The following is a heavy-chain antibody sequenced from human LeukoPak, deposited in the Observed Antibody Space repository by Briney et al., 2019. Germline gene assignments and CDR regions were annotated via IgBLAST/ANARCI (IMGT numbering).Heavy chain of an antibody. CDR1: GGSISSYY. D-gene: IGHD5-18*01. J-gene: IGHJ4*02. CDR2: IYYSGST. Sequence: SETLSLTCTVSGGSISSYYWSWIRQPPGKGLEWIGYIYYSGSTNHNPSLKSRVTISVDTSKNQFSLKLSSVTAADTAVYYCARDTYSYAYWGQGTLVTVSS. CDR3: ARDTYSYAY. V-gene: IGHV4-59*01.